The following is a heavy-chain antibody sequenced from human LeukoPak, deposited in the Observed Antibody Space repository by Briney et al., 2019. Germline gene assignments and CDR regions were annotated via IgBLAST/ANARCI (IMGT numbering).Heavy chain of an antibody. J-gene: IGHJ4*02. Sequence: GRSLRLSCAASGFTVSSNYMSWVRLAPGKGLEWVSVIYSGGSTYYADSVKGRFTISRDNSKNTLYLQMNSLRAEDTAVYYCAGGSYYGRFDYWGQGTLVTVSS. V-gene: IGHV3-66*01. CDR1: GFTVSSNY. CDR2: IYSGGST. D-gene: IGHD1-26*01. CDR3: AGGSYYGRFDY.